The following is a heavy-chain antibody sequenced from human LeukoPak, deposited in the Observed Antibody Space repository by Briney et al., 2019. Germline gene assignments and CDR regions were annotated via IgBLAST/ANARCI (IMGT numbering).Heavy chain of an antibody. CDR1: GFTFSSYA. J-gene: IGHJ6*02. D-gene: IGHD3-10*01. CDR3: ARPMVRGVRPYYYYGMDV. V-gene: IGHV3-30-3*01. CDR2: ISYDGSNK. Sequence: GRSLRLSCAASGFTFSSYAMHWVRQAPGKGLEWVAVISYDGSNKYYADSVKGRFTISRDNSKNTLYLQMNSLRAEDTAVYYCARPMVRGVRPYYYYGMDVWGQGTTVTVSS.